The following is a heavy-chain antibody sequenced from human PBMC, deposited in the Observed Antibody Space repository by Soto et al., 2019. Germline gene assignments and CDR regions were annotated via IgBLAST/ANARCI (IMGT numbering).Heavy chain of an antibody. CDR2: ISYSGST. J-gene: IGHJ1*01. Sequence: SETLSLTCTVSGGSVSGGSYCWSWIRQPPGKGLEWIGYISYSGSTNYNPSLKSRVTISVDRSKNQFSLKLSSVTAADTAVYYCAREMAGALDCWGQGTLVTVSS. D-gene: IGHD6-19*01. CDR1: GGSVSGGSYC. CDR3: AREMAGALDC. V-gene: IGHV4-61*01.